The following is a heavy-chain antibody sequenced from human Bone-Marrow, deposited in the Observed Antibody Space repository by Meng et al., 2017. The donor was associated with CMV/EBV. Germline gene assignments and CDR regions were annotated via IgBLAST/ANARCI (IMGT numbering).Heavy chain of an antibody. CDR1: GFTFSSYA. J-gene: IGHJ6*01. V-gene: IGHV3-23*01. CDR3: AKMFGYCSSTSCYNGDYYYYGMDV. Sequence: GGSLRLSCAASGFTFSSYAMSWVRQAPGKGLEWVSAISGSGGSTYYADSVKGRFTISRDNSKNTLYLQMNSLRAEDTAVYYCAKMFGYCSSTSCYNGDYYYYGMDVWGQGPTVTVSS. CDR2: ISGSGGST. D-gene: IGHD2-2*02.